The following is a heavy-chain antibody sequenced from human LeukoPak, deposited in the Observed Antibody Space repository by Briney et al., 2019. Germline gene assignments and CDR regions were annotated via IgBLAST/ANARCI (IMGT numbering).Heavy chain of an antibody. CDR3: ARSPYGDYVDY. V-gene: IGHV3-11*06. Sequence: GGSLRLSCAASGFTFSDYYMSWIRHAPAKGLEWVSYISSSSSYTNYADSVKGRFTISRDNAKNSLYLQMNSLRAEDTAVYYCARSPYGDYVDYWGQGTLVTVSS. CDR2: ISSSSSYT. J-gene: IGHJ4*02. CDR1: GFTFSDYY. D-gene: IGHD4-17*01.